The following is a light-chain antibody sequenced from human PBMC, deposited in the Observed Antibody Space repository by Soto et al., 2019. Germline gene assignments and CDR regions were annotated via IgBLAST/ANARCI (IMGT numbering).Light chain of an antibody. Sequence: EIVLTQSPGALSLSPGERATLSCRASQTVSDNYLASYQQQPGQAPRLLIYGASTRSTGIADRCSGSGSGTDFSLTTSRLEPEDFAVYYCQQYGSSPRVSFGGGTKVEIK. CDR2: GAS. CDR3: QQYGSSPRVS. V-gene: IGKV3-20*01. J-gene: IGKJ4*01. CDR1: QTVSDNY.